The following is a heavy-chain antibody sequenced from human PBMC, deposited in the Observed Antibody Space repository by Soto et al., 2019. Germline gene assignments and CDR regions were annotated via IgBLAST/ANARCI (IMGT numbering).Heavy chain of an antibody. CDR1: VFTFSSYW. CDR2: IKQDGSEK. CDR3: ARDLRGVFDY. V-gene: IGHV3-7*01. Sequence: GSLRLSCAASVFTFSSYWMSWVRQAPGKGLEWVANIKQDGSEKYYVDSVKGRFTISRDNAKNSLYLQMNSLRAEDTAVYYCARDLRGVFDYWGQGTLVTVSS. J-gene: IGHJ4*02.